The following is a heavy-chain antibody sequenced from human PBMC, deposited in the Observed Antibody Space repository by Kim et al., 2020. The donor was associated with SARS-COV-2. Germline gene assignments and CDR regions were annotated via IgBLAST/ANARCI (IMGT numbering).Heavy chain of an antibody. CDR1: GGSVSSGDYY. CDR3: ARSASDFFVGFDY. D-gene: IGHD2-21*01. CDR2: IYGGGAT. V-gene: IGHV4-30-4*01. Sequence: SETLSLTCTVSGGSVSSGDYYWNWIRQTPEKGLEWIGYIYGGGATDYKSSLKSRVTISLDTSRNEVLLHLTSATAADTAVYFCARSASDFFVGFDYWGQG. J-gene: IGHJ4*02.